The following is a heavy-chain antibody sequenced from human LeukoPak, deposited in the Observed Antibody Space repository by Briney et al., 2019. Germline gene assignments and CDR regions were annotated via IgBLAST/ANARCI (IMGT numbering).Heavy chain of an antibody. J-gene: IGHJ4*02. Sequence: KTSETLSLTCAVYGGSFSGYYWSWIRQPPGKGLEWIGEINHSGSTNYNPSLKSRVTISVDTSKNQCSLKLSSVTAADTAVYYCASVYDSSGYYPFWGQGTLVTVSS. CDR3: ASVYDSSGYYPF. D-gene: IGHD3-22*01. CDR1: GGSFSGYY. V-gene: IGHV4-34*01. CDR2: INHSGST.